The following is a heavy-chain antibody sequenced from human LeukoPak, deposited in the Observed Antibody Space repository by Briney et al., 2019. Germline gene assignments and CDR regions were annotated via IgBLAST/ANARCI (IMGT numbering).Heavy chain of an antibody. CDR2: INPNSGGT. D-gene: IGHD4-23*01. CDR1: GYTFTGYY. V-gene: IGHV1-2*06. CDR3: ARDYGGNSDFDY. Sequence: ASVKVSCKASGYTFTGYYMHWVRQAPGQGLEWMGRINPNSGGTNYAQKFQGRVTMTRDTSISTAYMELSRLRSDDTAVYCCARDYGGNSDFDYWGQGTLVTVSS. J-gene: IGHJ4*02.